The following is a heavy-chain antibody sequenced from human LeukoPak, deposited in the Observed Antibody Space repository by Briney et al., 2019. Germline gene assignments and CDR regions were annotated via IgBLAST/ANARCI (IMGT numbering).Heavy chain of an antibody. V-gene: IGHV3-21*01. J-gene: IGHJ4*02. Sequence: GGSLRLSCATSGFTFINAWLSWVRQAPGKGLEWVSSISSSSSYIYYADSVKGRFTISRDNAKNSLYLQMNSLRAEDTAVYYCATDQLWGPLLWGQGTLVTVSS. CDR3: ATDQLWGPLL. CDR2: ISSSSSYI. CDR1: GFTFINAW. D-gene: IGHD3-16*01.